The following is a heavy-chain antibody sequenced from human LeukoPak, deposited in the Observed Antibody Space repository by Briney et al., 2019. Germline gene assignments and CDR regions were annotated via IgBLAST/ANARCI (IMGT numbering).Heavy chain of an antibody. CDR1: GFTFSSYG. CDR2: IWYDGSNK. CDR3: ARSDYDFWSGYDAPNFDY. V-gene: IGHV3-33*01. D-gene: IGHD3-3*01. Sequence: GSLRLSCAASGFTFSSYGMHWVRQAPGKGLEWVAVIWYDGSNKYYADSVKGRFTISRDSSKNTLYLQMNSLRAEDTAVYYCARSDYDFWSGYDAPNFDYWGQGTLVTVSS. J-gene: IGHJ4*02.